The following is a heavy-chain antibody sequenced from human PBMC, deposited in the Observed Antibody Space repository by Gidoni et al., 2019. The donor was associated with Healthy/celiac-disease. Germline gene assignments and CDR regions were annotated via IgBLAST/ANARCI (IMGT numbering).Heavy chain of an antibody. D-gene: IGHD3-10*01. CDR1: GYSFTSYW. V-gene: IGHV5-51*01. Sequence: EVQLVQSGAAVKKPGESLKISCKGSGYSFTSYWIGWVRQMPGKGLEWMGIIYPGDSDTRYSPSFQGQVTISADKSSSTAYLQWSSLKASDTAMYYCARHGTMVRGPPPYAFDIWGQGTMVTVSS. J-gene: IGHJ3*02. CDR3: ARHGTMVRGPPPYAFDI. CDR2: IYPGDSDT.